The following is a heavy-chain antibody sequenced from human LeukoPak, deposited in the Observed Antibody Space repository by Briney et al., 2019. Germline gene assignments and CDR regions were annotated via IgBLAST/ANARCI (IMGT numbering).Heavy chain of an antibody. D-gene: IGHD2-15*01. J-gene: IGHJ4*02. CDR2: IRYGGTEQ. CDR1: GFIFSDFG. V-gene: IGHV3-30*02. CDR3: AKGQVGG. Sequence: GGSLRLSCAASGFIFSDFGMHWVRQAPGRGLQWVAFIRYGGTEQYYADSVKGRFTISRDNSKNTLYLQMNSLRDEDAAVYYCAKGQVGGWGQGTLVTVSS.